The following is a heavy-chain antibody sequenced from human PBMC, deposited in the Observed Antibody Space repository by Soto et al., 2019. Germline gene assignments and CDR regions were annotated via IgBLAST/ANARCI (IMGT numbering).Heavy chain of an antibody. CDR3: ARGASKWQYFDY. J-gene: IGHJ4*02. V-gene: IGHV4-59*01. Sequence: SLTCTVSEGSIRGYYWSWIRQPPGKGLEWIGYFHYTGISNYNSSLKSRVTMSLDTSKNQFSLKLSSVSAADTAIYYCARGASKWQYFDYWGQGALVTVSS. D-gene: IGHD4-4*01. CDR1: EGSIRGYY. CDR2: FHYTGIS.